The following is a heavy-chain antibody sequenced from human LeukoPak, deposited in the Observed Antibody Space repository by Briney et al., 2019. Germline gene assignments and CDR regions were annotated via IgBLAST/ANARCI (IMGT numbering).Heavy chain of an antibody. D-gene: IGHD6-13*01. Sequence: ASVKVSCKASGYTFTGHYMHWVRQAPGQGLEWMGWINPNSGGTNYAQKFQGRVTMTRDTSISTAYMELSRLRSDDTAVYYCAREHSSSWYWKLYYFDYWGQGTLATVSS. CDR2: INPNSGGT. J-gene: IGHJ4*02. CDR3: AREHSSSWYWKLYYFDY. CDR1: GYTFTGHY. V-gene: IGHV1-2*02.